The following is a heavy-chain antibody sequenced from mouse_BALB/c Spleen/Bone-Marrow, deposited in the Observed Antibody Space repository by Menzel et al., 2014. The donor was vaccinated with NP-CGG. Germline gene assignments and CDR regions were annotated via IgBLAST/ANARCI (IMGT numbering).Heavy chain of an antibody. CDR1: GDSITSGY. CDR2: ISYSGST. V-gene: IGHV3-8*02. CDR3: ARWGYYYGSSERAMDY. J-gene: IGHJ4*01. D-gene: IGHD1-1*01. Sequence: EVQLVESGPSLVKPSQTLSLPCSVTGDSITSGYWNWIRKFPGNKLEYMGYISYSGSTYYNPSLKSRISITRDTSKNQYYLQLNSVTTEDTATYYCARWGYYYGSSERAMDYWGQGTSVTVSS.